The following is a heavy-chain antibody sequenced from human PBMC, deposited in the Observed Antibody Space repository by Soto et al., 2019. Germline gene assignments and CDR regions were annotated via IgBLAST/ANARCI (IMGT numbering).Heavy chain of an antibody. Sequence: PSETLSLTCAVSGGSIGSSNWWSWVRQPPGKGLEWIGEIYHSGSTNYNPSLKSRVTISVDKSKNQFSLKLSSVTAADTAVYYCARDFGGYYRDYYYYGMDVWGQGTTVTVSS. CDR1: GGSIGSSNW. CDR3: ARDFGGYYRDYYYYGMDV. CDR2: IYHSGST. D-gene: IGHD3-22*01. V-gene: IGHV4-4*02. J-gene: IGHJ6*02.